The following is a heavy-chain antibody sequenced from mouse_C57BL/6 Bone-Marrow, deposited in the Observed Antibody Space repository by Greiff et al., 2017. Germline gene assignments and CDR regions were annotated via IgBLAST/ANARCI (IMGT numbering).Heavy chain of an antibody. D-gene: IGHD2-3*01. CDR2: IDPSDSYT. CDR1: GYTFTSYW. V-gene: IGHV1-69*01. CDR3: ARSGDGYPYAMDY. J-gene: IGHJ4*01. Sequence: QVQLKESGAELVMPGASVKLSCKASGYTFTSYWMHWVKQRPGQGLEWIGEIDPSDSYTNYNQKFKGKSTLTVDKSSSTAYMQLSSLTSEDSAFYYCARSGDGYPYAMDYWGQGTSVTVSS.